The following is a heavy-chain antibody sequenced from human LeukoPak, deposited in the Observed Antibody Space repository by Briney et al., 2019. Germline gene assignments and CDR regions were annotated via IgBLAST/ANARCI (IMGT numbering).Heavy chain of an antibody. J-gene: IGHJ3*01. CDR3: ACMMGITMTFDV. D-gene: IGHD3-22*01. V-gene: IGHV2-70*04. Sequence: SGPALVKPTQTLTLTCTFSGFSLTTTGMRVSWIRQPPGKALEWLARIDWDDEKFYSTSLRTRLTISSDTSKNQVALTMTNVDPVDTATYFCACMMGITMTFDVWGRGAMVAVSS. CDR1: GFSLTTTGMR. CDR2: IDWDDEK.